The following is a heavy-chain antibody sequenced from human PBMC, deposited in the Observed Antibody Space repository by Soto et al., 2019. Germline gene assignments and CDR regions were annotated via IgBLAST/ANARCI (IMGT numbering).Heavy chain of an antibody. V-gene: IGHV3-30-3*01. CDR2: ISYDGSNK. Sequence: QVQLVESGGGVVQPGRSLRLSCVASGFSFSNYAMHWVRQAPGKGLEWVAVISYDGSNKYYADSVKGRFTISRDNSKNTLYLQMNNLRTEDTAVYYCATVRGYRQDFDAFDIWGQGTMVPVSS. J-gene: IGHJ3*02. D-gene: IGHD3-16*02. CDR1: GFSFSNYA. CDR3: ATVRGYRQDFDAFDI.